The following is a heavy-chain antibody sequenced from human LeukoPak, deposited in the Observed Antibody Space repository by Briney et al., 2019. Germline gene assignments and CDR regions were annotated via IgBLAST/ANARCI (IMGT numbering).Heavy chain of an antibody. V-gene: IGHV3-7*01. CDR3: ARGDIAAAHDAFDI. CDR1: GFTFSSYW. D-gene: IGHD6-13*01. CDR2: IKQDGSEK. Sequence: PGGSLRLSCAASGFTFSSYWMSWVRQAPGKGLEWVANIKQDGSEKYYVDSVKGRFTISRDNAKNSLYLQMNSLRAEDTAVYYCARGDIAAAHDAFDIWGQGTMATVSS. J-gene: IGHJ3*02.